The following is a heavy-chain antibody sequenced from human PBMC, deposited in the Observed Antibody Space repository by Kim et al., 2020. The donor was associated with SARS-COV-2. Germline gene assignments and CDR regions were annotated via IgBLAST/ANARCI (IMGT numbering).Heavy chain of an antibody. CDR3: ARAGTGYCSSGSCSFDY. Sequence: ASVKVSCKASGYTFTSYALIWVRQAPGHGLEWMGWINTDTGNPTYAQGFTGRFVFSLDTSISTAYVQISSLKAEDTAVYYCARAGTGYCSSGSCSFDYWGPGTLVTVSS. D-gene: IGHD2-15*01. J-gene: IGHJ4*02. V-gene: IGHV7-4-1*02. CDR1: GYTFTSYA. CDR2: INTDTGNP.